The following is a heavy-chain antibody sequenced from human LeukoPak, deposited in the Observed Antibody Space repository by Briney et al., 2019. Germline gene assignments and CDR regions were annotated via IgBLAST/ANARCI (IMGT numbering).Heavy chain of an antibody. V-gene: IGHV3-23*01. J-gene: IGHJ6*02. CDR1: GFTFSSYA. CDR2: ISGGGGST. D-gene: IGHD1-26*01. CDR3: AKDIAGEATHGMDV. Sequence: PGGSLRLSCAASGFTFSSYAMSWVRQAPGKGLDWVSAISGGGGSTYYADSVKGRFTISRDNSKNSLYLQMNSLRTEDTALYYCAKDIAGEATHGMDVWGQGTTVTVSS.